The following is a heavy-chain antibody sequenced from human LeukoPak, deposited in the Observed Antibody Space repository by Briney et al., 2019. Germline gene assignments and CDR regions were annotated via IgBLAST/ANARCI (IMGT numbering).Heavy chain of an antibody. D-gene: IGHD1-26*01. CDR1: GFTFSKYW. Sequence: GGSLRLSCAASGFTFSKYWVSWVRQAPGKGLEWVANIKQDGGEKYYVDSVEGRFTISRDNAKNSLDLQMNSLRAEDTAVYYCVRQLDGTLDYWGQGTLVTVSS. CDR2: IKQDGGEK. V-gene: IGHV3-7*04. CDR3: VRQLDGTLDY. J-gene: IGHJ4*02.